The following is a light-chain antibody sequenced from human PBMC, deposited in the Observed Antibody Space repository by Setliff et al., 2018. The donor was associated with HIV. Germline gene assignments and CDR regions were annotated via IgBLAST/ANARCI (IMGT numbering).Light chain of an antibody. CDR3: SSYAITNTLP. Sequence: ALAQPASVSGSPGQSITISCTGTTSDVGGYNFVSWYQQHPGKAPKLIIYEVGNRPSSISNRFSGSKSGNTASLTISGLQAEDEADYYCSSYAITNTLPFGTGTKVTV. J-gene: IGLJ1*01. V-gene: IGLV2-14*01. CDR1: TSDVGGYNF. CDR2: EVG.